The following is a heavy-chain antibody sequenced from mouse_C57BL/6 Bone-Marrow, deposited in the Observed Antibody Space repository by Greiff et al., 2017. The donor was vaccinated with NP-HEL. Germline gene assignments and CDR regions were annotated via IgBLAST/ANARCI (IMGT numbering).Heavy chain of an antibody. D-gene: IGHD2-4*01. CDR1: GYTFTSYG. Sequence: QVQLQQSGAELARPGASVKLSCKASGYTFTSYGISWVKQRTGQGLEWIGEIYPRSGNTSYLEKFKGKAPLTAYKSSSTAYMELRSLTSEDSAVYFCAREGGHYDYGRPYAMDYWGQGTSVTVSS. CDR3: AREGGHYDYGRPYAMDY. V-gene: IGHV1-81*01. CDR2: IYPRSGNT. J-gene: IGHJ4*01.